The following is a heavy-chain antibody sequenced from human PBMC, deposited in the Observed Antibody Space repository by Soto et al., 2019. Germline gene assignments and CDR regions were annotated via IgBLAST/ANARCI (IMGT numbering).Heavy chain of an antibody. J-gene: IGHJ6*04. Sequence: QLQLQESGPGLVKPSETLSLTCTVSGGSISSSSYYWGWIRQPPGKGLEWIGSIYYSGSTYYNPSLKSRVRISVDTSKNQFSLKLSSVTAADTAVYYCARLPARFLATDVWGKGTTVTVSS. CDR1: GGSISSSSYY. CDR2: IYYSGST. CDR3: ARLPARFLATDV. D-gene: IGHD3-3*01. V-gene: IGHV4-39*01.